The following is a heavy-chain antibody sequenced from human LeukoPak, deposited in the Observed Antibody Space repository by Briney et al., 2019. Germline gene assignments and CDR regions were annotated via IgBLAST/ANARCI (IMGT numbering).Heavy chain of an antibody. V-gene: IGHV3-23*01. CDR3: AKDVHRDGN. CDR1: GLTFSNYA. J-gene: IGHJ4*02. CDR2: ISDSGDDT. Sequence: PGGSLRLSCAASGLTFSNYAMNWVRQAPGKGLEWVSAISDSGDDTYYADSVKGRFTISRDNSKNTLYLLMNSLRAGDTAVYYCAKDVHRDGNWGRGTQVTVSS. D-gene: IGHD5-24*01.